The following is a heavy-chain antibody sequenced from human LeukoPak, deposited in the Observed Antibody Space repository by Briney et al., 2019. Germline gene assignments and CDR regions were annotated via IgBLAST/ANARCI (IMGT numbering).Heavy chain of an antibody. V-gene: IGHV4-31*03. CDR1: GGSISSGGYY. CDR2: IYYSGST. D-gene: IGHD4-17*01. Sequence: SETLSLTCTVSGGSISSGGYYWSWIRQHPGKGLEWIGYIYYSGSTYYNPSLKSRVTISVDTSKNQFSLKLSSATAADTAVYYCAREPTTVTGWFDPWGQGTLVTVS. CDR3: AREPTTVTGWFDP. J-gene: IGHJ5*02.